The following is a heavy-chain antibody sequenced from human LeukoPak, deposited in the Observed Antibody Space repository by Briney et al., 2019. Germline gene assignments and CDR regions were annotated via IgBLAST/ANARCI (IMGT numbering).Heavy chain of an antibody. CDR2: INAGNGHT. CDR1: GYTFSNYA. J-gene: IGHJ4*02. Sequence: ASVKVSCKASGYTFSNYAIHWVRQAPAQRFEWMGWINAGNGHTKYSQNFQGRVTITRDSSASTVYMELSSLTSEDAAVYYCARGIWSARTVDYYLDSWGQGTLVTVSS. D-gene: IGHD2-21*01. V-gene: IGHV1-3*01. CDR3: ARGIWSARTVDYYLDS.